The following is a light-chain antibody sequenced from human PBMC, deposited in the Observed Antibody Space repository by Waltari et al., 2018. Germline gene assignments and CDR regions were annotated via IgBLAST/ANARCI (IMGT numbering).Light chain of an antibody. J-gene: IGKJ2*01. CDR2: GAS. V-gene: IGKV3-20*01. CDR3: QQYGSSPPKYT. Sequence: EIGLTQSPGTLSLCPGDSATHPCSASQSVSSNYLGWYQQKPGQAPRLLIYGASNRATGVPDRFSGSGSGTAFTLTISRLEPEDFAVYYCQQYGSSPPKYTFGQGTKLEI. CDR1: QSVSSNY.